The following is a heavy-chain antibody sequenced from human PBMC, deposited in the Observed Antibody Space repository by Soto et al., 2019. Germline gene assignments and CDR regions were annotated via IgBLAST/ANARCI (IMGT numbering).Heavy chain of an antibody. V-gene: IGHV3-66*01. D-gene: IGHD4-17*01. Sequence: EVQLVESGGGLVQPGGSLRLSCAASGFTVSSNYMSWVRQAPGKGLEWVSVIYSGGSTYYADSVKGRFTISRDNSKNTLYLQMNSLRAEDTAVYYCAREYGDSEYYYYYYMDVWGKGTTVTVSS. CDR2: IYSGGST. CDR3: AREYGDSEYYYYYYMDV. CDR1: GFTVSSNY. J-gene: IGHJ6*03.